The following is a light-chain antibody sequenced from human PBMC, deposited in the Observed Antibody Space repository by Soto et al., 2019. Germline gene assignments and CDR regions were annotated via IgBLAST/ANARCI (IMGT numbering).Light chain of an antibody. V-gene: IGLV2-14*01. J-gene: IGLJ1*01. Sequence: QSALTQPASVSGSPGPSITISCTGTSSDVGGYNYVSWYQQHPGKAPKLRIYDVSNRPSGVSNRFSGSKSGNTASLTISGLQAEDEADYYCSSYTSSSTSYVFGTGTKVTVL. CDR3: SSYTSSSTSYV. CDR2: DVS. CDR1: SSDVGGYNY.